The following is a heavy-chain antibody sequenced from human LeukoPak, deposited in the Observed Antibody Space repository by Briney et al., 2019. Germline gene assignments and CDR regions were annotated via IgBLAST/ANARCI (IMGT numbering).Heavy chain of an antibody. CDR2: INHSGST. D-gene: IGHD3-10*01. CDR1: RGSFSGYY. J-gene: IGHJ5*02. CDR3: ARGGPKYYYGSGSYSPPYNWFDP. Sequence: SETLSLTCAVYRGSFSGYYWSWIRQPPGKGLEWIGEINHSGSTNYNPSLKSRVTISVDTSKNQFCLKLSSVTAADTAVYYCARGGPKYYYGSGSYSPPYNWFDPWGQGTLVTVSS. V-gene: IGHV4-34*01.